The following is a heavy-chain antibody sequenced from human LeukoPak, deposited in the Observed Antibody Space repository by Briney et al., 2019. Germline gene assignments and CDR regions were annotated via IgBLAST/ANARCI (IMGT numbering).Heavy chain of an antibody. CDR1: GGSISGYH. CDR2: IFYTGNA. Sequence: SETLSLTCTVTGGSISGYHWNWIRQSPGKGLEWIANIFYTGNADYNPSLKSRVTISVDTSKNEISLILSSVTAADTAVYYCARLSLYSTYYDGDAFDIWGQGTMVTVSS. CDR3: ARLSLYSTYYDGDAFDI. V-gene: IGHV4-59*08. D-gene: IGHD3-3*01. J-gene: IGHJ3*02.